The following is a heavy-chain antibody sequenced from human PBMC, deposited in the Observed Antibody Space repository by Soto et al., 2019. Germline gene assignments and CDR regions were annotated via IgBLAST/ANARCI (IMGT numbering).Heavy chain of an antibody. CDR2: VNPNSGYT. V-gene: IGHV1-8*01. CDR1: GYTFTSYD. J-gene: IGHJ2*01. CDR3: ARGRRYFDL. Sequence: QVQLVQPGAEVKKPGASVKVSCQTSGYTFTSYDINWVRQATGQGLEWMGWVNPNSGYTGHAQKFQGRVRMTWNTSISTAYMEMSSLKSDDTAVYYCARGRRYFDLWGRGTLVTVSS.